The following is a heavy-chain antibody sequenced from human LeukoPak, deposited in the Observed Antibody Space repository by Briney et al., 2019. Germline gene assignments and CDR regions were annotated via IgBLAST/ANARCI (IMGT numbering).Heavy chain of an antibody. CDR3: AKDQPLVRPAAGHFDY. Sequence: GGSLRLSCAASGFTFSSYAMSWVRQAPGKGPEWVSAISGSGGSTYYADSVKGRFTISRDNSKNTLYLQMNSLRAEDTAVYYCAKDQPLVRPAAGHFDYWGQGTLVTVSS. J-gene: IGHJ4*02. CDR2: ISGSGGST. D-gene: IGHD6-13*01. V-gene: IGHV3-23*01. CDR1: GFTFSSYA.